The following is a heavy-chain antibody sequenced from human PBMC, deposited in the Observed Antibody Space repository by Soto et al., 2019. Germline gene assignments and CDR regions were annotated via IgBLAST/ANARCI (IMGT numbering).Heavy chain of an antibody. CDR2: IKQDGSEK. Sequence: EVQLVESGGGLVQPGGSLRLSCAASGFTFSSYWMSWVRQAPGKGLEWVANIKQDGSEKYYVDSVKGRFTISRDNAKNSRYLQMNSLRAEDTAVYYCARASSSGYYYYYYMDVWGKGTTVTVSS. CDR3: ARASSSGYYYYYYMDV. V-gene: IGHV3-7*01. D-gene: IGHD6-19*01. CDR1: GFTFSSYW. J-gene: IGHJ6*03.